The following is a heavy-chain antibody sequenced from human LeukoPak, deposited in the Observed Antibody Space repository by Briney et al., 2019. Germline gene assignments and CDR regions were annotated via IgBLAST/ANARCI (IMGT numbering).Heavy chain of an antibody. V-gene: IGHV3-11*01. CDR2: ISQSGSDI. D-gene: IGHD4/OR15-4a*01. CDR3: ATTARVGAH. J-gene: IGHJ4*02. CDR1: GFTFSDFY. Sequence: PGGSLRLSCAASGFTFSDFYMSWIRQAPGKGLERISYISQSGSDINYADSVRGRFTVSRDNAKNSLYLQMNSLRAEDTAVYYCATTARVGAHWGQGTLVTVSS.